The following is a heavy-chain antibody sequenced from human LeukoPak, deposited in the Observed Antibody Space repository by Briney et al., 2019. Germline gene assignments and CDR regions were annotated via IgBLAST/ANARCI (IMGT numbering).Heavy chain of an antibody. J-gene: IGHJ2*01. V-gene: IGHV3-11*03. Sequence: KPGGSLRLSCAASGFSFSDYYMSWLRQAPGKGLEWISYISSSYTHTNYADSVKGRFTMSRDNTKNSVYLQMNSLTAEDTALYYCANARGTSSSYFDLWGRGTLVTVSS. CDR3: ANARGTSSSYFDL. CDR2: ISSSYTHT. CDR1: GFSFSDYY. D-gene: IGHD6-6*01.